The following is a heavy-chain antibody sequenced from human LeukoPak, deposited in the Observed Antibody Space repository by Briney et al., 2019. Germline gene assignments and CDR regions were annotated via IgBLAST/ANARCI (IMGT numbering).Heavy chain of an antibody. V-gene: IGHV3-49*04. D-gene: IGHD2-2*01. Sequence: GGSLRLSCTGSGFTVGDYSMSWVRQAPGKGLEWVGVIRSKAFGETTQYAASVNGRFTISRDDSKSIAYLQMNSLKTEDTAVYYCTREVIVEVPPPLPEDFYYYYMDVWGKGTTVTVSS. CDR2: IRSKAFGETT. J-gene: IGHJ6*03. CDR1: GFTVGDYS. CDR3: TREVIVEVPPPLPEDFYYYYMDV.